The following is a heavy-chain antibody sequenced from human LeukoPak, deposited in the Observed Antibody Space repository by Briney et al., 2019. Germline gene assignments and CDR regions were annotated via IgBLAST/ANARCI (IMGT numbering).Heavy chain of an antibody. CDR1: KFTFSDYD. J-gene: IGHJ3*02. CDR2: IGTAGDP. Sequence: GGSLRLSCAASKFTFSDYDMHWVRQATGKGLEWVSSIGTAGDPYYAGSVKGRFTISRENAKNSFYLQMNSLRAGDTAVYYCSRGGRLAGNAFDIWGQGTMVTVSS. CDR3: SRGGRLAGNAFDI. D-gene: IGHD6-13*01. V-gene: IGHV3-13*05.